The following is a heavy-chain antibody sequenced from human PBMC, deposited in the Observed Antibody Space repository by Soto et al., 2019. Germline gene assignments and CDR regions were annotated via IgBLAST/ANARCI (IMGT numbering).Heavy chain of an antibody. CDR1: GFTFTKAW. CDR2: IKSRADGGTT. Sequence: PWGSLRLSCAASGFTFTKAWMTWVRHTPGKGLEWVGRIKSRADGGTTDYAASVKDRFIISREDSNDTLYLHMNRLKTDDTAVYYCTTASQWLPPYSWGQGALVTVSS. D-gene: IGHD6-19*01. V-gene: IGHV3-15*01. J-gene: IGHJ4*02. CDR3: TTASQWLPPYS.